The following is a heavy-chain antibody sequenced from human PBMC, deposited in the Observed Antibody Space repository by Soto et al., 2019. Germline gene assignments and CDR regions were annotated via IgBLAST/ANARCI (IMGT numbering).Heavy chain of an antibody. CDR3: ARAGLAAAFFFDF. CDR1: GFTFSNYW. CDR2: IMQDGSEK. V-gene: IGHV3-7*01. D-gene: IGHD6-13*01. J-gene: IGHJ4*02. Sequence: GGSLRLSCAASGFTFSNYWVSWVRRAPGKGLEWVANIMQDGSEKYYVDSVKGRFTISRDNAKNSLYLQMNSLRAEDTAVYYCARAGLAAAFFFDFWGQGTLVTVSS.